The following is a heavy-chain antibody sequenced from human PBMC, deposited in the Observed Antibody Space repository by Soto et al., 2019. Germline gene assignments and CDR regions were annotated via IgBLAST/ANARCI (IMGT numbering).Heavy chain of an antibody. D-gene: IGHD6-13*01. J-gene: IGHJ4*02. CDR3: ARHARYSSSWSRRDY. CDR2: ISYSGST. Sequence: QLQLQESGPGLVKPSETLSLTCTVSGDSISSNIYYWGWIRQPPGKGLEWIVSISYSGSTYYNPPLKSRGSIFVDTTTSQLTLNLRNVTAADTAVYYCARHARYSSSWSRRDYWGQGILVTVSS. CDR1: GDSISSNIYY. V-gene: IGHV4-39*01.